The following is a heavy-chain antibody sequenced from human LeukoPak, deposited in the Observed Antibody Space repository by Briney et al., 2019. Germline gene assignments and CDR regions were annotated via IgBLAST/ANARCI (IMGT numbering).Heavy chain of an antibody. CDR3: ARLPYYYDSYYYYGMDV. J-gene: IGHJ6*02. V-gene: IGHV3-21*01. D-gene: IGHD3-22*01. CDR2: ISSSSSYI. CDR1: GFTFSSYS. Sequence: GGSQRPSCAASGFTFSSYSMNWVRQAPGKGLEWVSSISSSSSYIYYADSEKGRFTISRDNAKNSLYLQMNSLRAEDTAVYYCARLPYYYDSYYYYGMDVWGQGTTVTVSS.